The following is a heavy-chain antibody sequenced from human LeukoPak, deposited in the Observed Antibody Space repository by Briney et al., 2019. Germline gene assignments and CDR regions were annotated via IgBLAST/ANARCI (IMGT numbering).Heavy chain of an antibody. Sequence: GGSLRLSCAASGFTVSSNYMSWVRQAPGKGLEWVSVIYSGGSTYYADSVKGRFTISRDNSKNTLYLQMNSLRAEDTAVYYCAREDYYDISGYYDYWGQGTLVTVSS. V-gene: IGHV3-66*01. J-gene: IGHJ4*02. CDR1: GFTVSSNY. CDR2: IYSGGST. D-gene: IGHD3-22*01. CDR3: AREDYYDISGYYDY.